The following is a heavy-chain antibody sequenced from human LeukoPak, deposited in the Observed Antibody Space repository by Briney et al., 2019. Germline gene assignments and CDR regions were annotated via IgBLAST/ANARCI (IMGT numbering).Heavy chain of an antibody. CDR2: ISFDGSNK. Sequence: GGSLRLSCAASGFTFSSYGMHWVRQAPGKGLEWVAVISFDGSNKYYADAVKGRFTISRDNSKNTLYLQMNSLRAEDTAVYYCARSAYSSSWYHWAYYYYLDVWGKGTTVTVSS. CDR3: ARSAYSSSWYHWAYYYYLDV. CDR1: GFTFSSYG. J-gene: IGHJ6*03. V-gene: IGHV3-30*04. D-gene: IGHD6-13*01.